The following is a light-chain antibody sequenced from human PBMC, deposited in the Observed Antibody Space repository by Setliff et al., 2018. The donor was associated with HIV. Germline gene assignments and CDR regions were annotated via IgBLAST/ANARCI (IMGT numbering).Light chain of an antibody. CDR1: SSNIGVNV. CDR2: NNY. CDR3: AVWDNALKGYV. Sequence: VLSQPPSASGTPGQRVTISCSGSSSNIGVNVVNWYQHLPGTSPKLLIYNNYQRPSGVPDRFSGSKSGSSGSLAISGLQSEDEADYYCAVWDNALKGYVFGTGTKGTVL. V-gene: IGLV1-44*01. J-gene: IGLJ1*01.